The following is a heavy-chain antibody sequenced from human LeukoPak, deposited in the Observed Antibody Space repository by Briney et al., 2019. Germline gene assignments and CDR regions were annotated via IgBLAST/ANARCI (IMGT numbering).Heavy chain of an antibody. CDR1: GFSFTNAW. V-gene: IGHV3-30*03. CDR2: ISYDGSNK. CDR3: ARLGIVVPDY. J-gene: IGHJ4*02. D-gene: IGHD2-2*01. Sequence: GGSLRLSCAASGFSFTNAWMSWVRQAPGKGLEWVAVISYDGSNKYYADSVKGRFTISRDNSKNTLYLQMNSLRAEDTAVYYCARLGIVVPDYWGQGTLVTVSS.